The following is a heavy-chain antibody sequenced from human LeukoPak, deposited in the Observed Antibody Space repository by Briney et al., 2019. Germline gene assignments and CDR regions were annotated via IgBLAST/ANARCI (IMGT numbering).Heavy chain of an antibody. V-gene: IGHV3-74*01. CDR2: INSDESST. Sequence: PGGSLRLSCAASGFTFSSYWMHWVRQVPGKGLVWVSRINSDESSTNYADSVEGRFTISRDNAKNTLYLQMNSLRAEDTAVYYCARTRTAMVVFDYWGQGTLVTVSS. CDR1: GFTFSSYW. D-gene: IGHD5-18*01. CDR3: ARTRTAMVVFDY. J-gene: IGHJ4*02.